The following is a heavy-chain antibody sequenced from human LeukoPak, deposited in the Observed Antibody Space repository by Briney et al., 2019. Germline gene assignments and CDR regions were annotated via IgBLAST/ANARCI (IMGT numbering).Heavy chain of an antibody. Sequence: GGSLRLSCAASGFTFSSYSMNWVRQAPGKGLEWVSYISSSSSTIYYADSVKGRFTISRDNAKNSLYLQMNSLRAEDTAVYYCARDKIYYDSSGYSYYFDYWGQGTLVTVSS. CDR1: GFTFSSYS. V-gene: IGHV3-48*01. D-gene: IGHD3-22*01. J-gene: IGHJ4*02. CDR3: ARDKIYYDSSGYSYYFDY. CDR2: ISSSSSTI.